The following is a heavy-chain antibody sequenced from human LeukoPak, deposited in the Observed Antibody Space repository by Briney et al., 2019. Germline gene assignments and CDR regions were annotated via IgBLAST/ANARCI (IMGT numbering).Heavy chain of an antibody. J-gene: IGHJ4*02. D-gene: IGHD5-24*01. CDR3: ARSNTGDGYSFDC. Sequence: GGSLRLSCAASRFTFSTYTMNWVRQAPGKGLEWVSSISSSSGYIYYADSVKGRFTISRVNAKNSLYLQINSLRAEDTAVYYCARSNTGDGYSFDCWGQGTLVTVSS. CDR1: RFTFSTYT. V-gene: IGHV3-21*01. CDR2: ISSSSGYI.